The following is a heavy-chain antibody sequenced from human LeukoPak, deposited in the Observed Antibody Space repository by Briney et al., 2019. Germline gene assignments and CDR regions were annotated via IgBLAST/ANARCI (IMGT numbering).Heavy chain of an antibody. D-gene: IGHD2-15*01. CDR3: AREALDCSGGSCYSVPDF. CDR2: IYYSGNT. J-gene: IGHJ4*02. Sequence: SETLSLTCTVSGGSIASYYWSWIRQPPGKGLEWIGYIYYSGNTNYSPSLQSRVTISVATSKNQFSLKLSSVTAADTAVYYCAREALDCSGGSCYSVPDFWGQGTLVTVSS. V-gene: IGHV4-59*01. CDR1: GGSIASYY.